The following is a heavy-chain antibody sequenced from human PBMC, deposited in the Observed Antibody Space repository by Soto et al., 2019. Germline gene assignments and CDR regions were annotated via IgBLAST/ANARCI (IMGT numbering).Heavy chain of an antibody. D-gene: IGHD3-3*01. J-gene: IGHJ3*02. Sequence: GASVKVSCKASGDTFNFYTINWVRQAPGLGLEWMGRFNPILSFSNSALKFQGRVTLTADKSTSTAYMVLSSLRSEDTAVYYCARDGTRHDSKQPLPHRETMTDVLRFLEWYTDAFDIWGQGTMVTVSS. V-gene: IGHV1-69*04. CDR1: GDTFNFYT. CDR3: ARDGTRHDSKQPLPHRETMTDVLRFLEWYTDAFDI. CDR2: FNPILSFS.